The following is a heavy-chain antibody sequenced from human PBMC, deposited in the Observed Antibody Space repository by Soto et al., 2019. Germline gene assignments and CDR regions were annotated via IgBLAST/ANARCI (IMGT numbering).Heavy chain of an antibody. V-gene: IGHV4-59*01. J-gene: IGHJ5*02. Sequence: KPSETLSLTCTVSGGSMSSYYWSWIRQPPGGGLEWIGYVYYSGSTKYNPSLKSRVTVSMDTSKNQFSLQLRAVTAADTAVYYCARGGILYAIQSHFDPWGQGTLVTVSS. CDR2: VYYSGST. D-gene: IGHD2-8*01. CDR3: ARGGILYAIQSHFDP. CDR1: GGSMSSYY.